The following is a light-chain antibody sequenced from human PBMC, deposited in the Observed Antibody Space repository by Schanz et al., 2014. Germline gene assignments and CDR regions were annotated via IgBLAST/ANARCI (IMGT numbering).Light chain of an antibody. CDR2: EGS. J-gene: IGLJ3*02. V-gene: IGLV2-23*01. CDR3: CSYAGSSTGWV. Sequence: QSVLTQPPSVSGSPGQSITISCTGTSSDVGGYNYVSWYQQHPGKAPKLMIYEGSKRPSGLSNRFSGSKSGNTASLTISGLQAEDEADYYCCSYAGSSTGWVFGGGTKLTVL. CDR1: SSDVGGYNY.